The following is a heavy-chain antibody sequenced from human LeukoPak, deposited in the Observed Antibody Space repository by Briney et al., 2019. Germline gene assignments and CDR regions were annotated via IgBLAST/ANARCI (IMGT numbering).Heavy chain of an antibody. J-gene: IGHJ5*02. CDR3: ARGDETTYYDYGGFDP. D-gene: IGHD4-17*01. CDR2: ISAYNGNT. Sequence: GASVKVSCKASGYTFTSYGISWVRQAPGQGLEWMGWISAYNGNTNYAQKLQGRVTMTTDTSTSTAYMELRSLRSDDTAVYYCARGDETTYYDYGGFDPWGQGTLVTVSS. V-gene: IGHV1-18*01. CDR1: GYTFTSYG.